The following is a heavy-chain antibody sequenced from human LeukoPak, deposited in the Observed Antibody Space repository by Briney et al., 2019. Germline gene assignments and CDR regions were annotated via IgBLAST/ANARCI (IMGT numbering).Heavy chain of an antibody. V-gene: IGHV4-39*01. CDR3: ATQNNYCSSTSCYRPSYYYYYYMDV. CDR2: IYYSGST. CDR1: GGSISSSSYY. J-gene: IGHJ6*03. Sequence: SETLSLTCTVSGGSISSSSYYWGWIRQPPGKGLEWIGSIYYSGSTYYNPSLRSRVTISVDTSKNQFSLKLSSVTAADTAVYYCATQNNYCSSTSCYRPSYYYYYYMDVWGKGTTVTVSS. D-gene: IGHD2-2*02.